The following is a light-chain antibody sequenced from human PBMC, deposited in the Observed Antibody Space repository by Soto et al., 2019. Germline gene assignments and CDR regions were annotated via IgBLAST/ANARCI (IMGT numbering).Light chain of an antibody. CDR1: QSVSSTY. V-gene: IGKV3-20*01. J-gene: IGKJ2*01. Sequence: ELVLTQSPGTLSLSPGERATLSCRASQSVSSTYLAWYQQKPGQAPRLLIYGASNRATGIPDRFSGSGSGTDFTLTINRLEPGDFAVYYCQQYGSSPYTFGQGTKLEI. CDR3: QQYGSSPYT. CDR2: GAS.